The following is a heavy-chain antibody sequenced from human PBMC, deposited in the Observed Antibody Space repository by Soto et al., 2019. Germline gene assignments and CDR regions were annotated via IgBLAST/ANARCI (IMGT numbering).Heavy chain of an antibody. CDR1: GFTFSSYA. J-gene: IGHJ4*02. CDR2: ISGSGGST. V-gene: IGHV3-23*01. D-gene: IGHD3-3*02. Sequence: PGGSLRLSCAASGFTFSSYAMSWVRQAPGKGLEWVSAISGSGGSTYYADSVKGRFTISRDNSKNTLYLQMNSLRAEDTAVYYSAKENCYSIILFEFEYWGQGTLVTVP. CDR3: AKENCYSIILFEFEY.